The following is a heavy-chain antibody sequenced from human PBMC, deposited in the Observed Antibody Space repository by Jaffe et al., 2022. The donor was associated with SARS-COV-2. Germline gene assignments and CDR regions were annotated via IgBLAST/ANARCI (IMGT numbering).Heavy chain of an antibody. D-gene: IGHD3-3*01. CDR1: GFSLSTSGVG. J-gene: IGHJ5*02. V-gene: IGHV2-5*01. Sequence: QITLKESGPTLVKPTQTLTLTCTFSGFSLSTSGVGVGWIRQPPGKALEWLALIYWNDDKRYSPSLKSRLTITKDTSKNQVVLTMTNMDPVDTATYYCAHYKGEGRITIFGVVIFSWFDPWGQGTLVTVSS. CDR2: IYWNDDK. CDR3: AHYKGEGRITIFGVVIFSWFDP.